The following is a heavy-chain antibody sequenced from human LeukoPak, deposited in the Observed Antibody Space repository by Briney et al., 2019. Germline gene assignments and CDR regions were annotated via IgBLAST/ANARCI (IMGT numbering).Heavy chain of an antibody. Sequence: SLRLSCAHPAFTFSSYDMHWVRQAHGKRLEWVSAIRTAIDTYYPGSVRGRFTISRENAKNSLYLQMKSLRAGDTAVYYCARAGCSSTTCYTYYYGLDVWGQGTTVTV. V-gene: IGHV3-13*01. CDR3: ARAGCSSTTCYTYYYGLDV. CDR2: IRTAIDT. CDR1: AFTFSSYD. D-gene: IGHD2-2*02. J-gene: IGHJ6*02.